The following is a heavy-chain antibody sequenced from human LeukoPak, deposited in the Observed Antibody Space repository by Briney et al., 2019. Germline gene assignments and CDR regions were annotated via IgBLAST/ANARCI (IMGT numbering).Heavy chain of an antibody. Sequence: GGSLRLSCAAPGFTFSSYSMNWVRQAPGKGLEWVSSISSSSSYIYYADSVKGRFTISRDNAKNSLYLQMNSLRAEDTAVYYCARGSAGRPHGMDVWAKGPRSPSP. CDR1: GFTFSSYS. V-gene: IGHV3-21*01. D-gene: IGHD6-6*01. CDR2: ISSSSSYI. CDR3: ARGSAGRPHGMDV. J-gene: IGHJ6*02.